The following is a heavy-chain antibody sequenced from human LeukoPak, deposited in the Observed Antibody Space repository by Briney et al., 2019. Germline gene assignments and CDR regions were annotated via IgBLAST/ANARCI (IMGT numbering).Heavy chain of an antibody. CDR1: GYTFTGYY. CDR3: ARERGSPLTGNHWFDP. CDR2: INPNSGGT. V-gene: IGHV1-2*02. Sequence: ASVKVSCKASGYTFTGYYMHWVRQAPGQGLEWMGWINPNSGGTNYAQKFQGRVTMTRDTSISTAYMEPSRLRSDDTAVYYCARERGSPLTGNHWFDPWGQGTLVTVSS. D-gene: IGHD4-23*01. J-gene: IGHJ5*02.